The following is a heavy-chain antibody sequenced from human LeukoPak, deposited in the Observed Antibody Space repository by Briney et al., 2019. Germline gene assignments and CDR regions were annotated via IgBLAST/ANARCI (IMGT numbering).Heavy chain of an antibody. V-gene: IGHV3-21*01. J-gene: IGHJ4*02. CDR2: ISSSGSYI. CDR3: ARGGMTYYYDSSGSY. D-gene: IGHD3-22*01. CDR1: RFTFSSYS. Sequence: GGSLRLSCAASRFTFSSYSMNWVRQAPGKGLEWVSSISSSGSYIYYADSVKGRFTISRDNAKNSLYLQMNSLRAEDTAVYYCARGGMTYYYDSSGSYWGQGTLVTVSS.